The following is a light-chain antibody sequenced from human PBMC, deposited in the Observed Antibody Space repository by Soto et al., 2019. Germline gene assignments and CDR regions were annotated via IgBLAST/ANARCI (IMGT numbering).Light chain of an antibody. J-gene: IGLJ3*02. CDR1: SGHSSFI. V-gene: IGLV4-60*02. CDR3: ETWDSNTWV. Sequence: QPVLTQSSSASASLGSSVKLTCTLSSGHSSFIIAWHQQQPGKAPRFLMKLEGDGSYDQGSGVPHRFSGSSSAAERYLTISNLQFEDEADYYCETWDSNTWVFGGGTKLTV. CDR2: LEGDGSY.